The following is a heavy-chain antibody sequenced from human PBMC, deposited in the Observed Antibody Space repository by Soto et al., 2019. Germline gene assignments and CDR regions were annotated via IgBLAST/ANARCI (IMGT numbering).Heavy chain of an antibody. Sequence: PGGSLRLSCRTSGFRFSSYGMHWVRQAPGKGLEWVSYFSSSSSTIYYADSVKGRFTISRDNSKNTLYLQMNSLRAEDTAVYYCAKDESAGYYYFDYWGQGTLVTVS. CDR1: GFRFSSYG. D-gene: IGHD3-9*01. J-gene: IGHJ4*02. V-gene: IGHV3-48*01. CDR2: FSSSSSTI. CDR3: AKDESAGYYYFDY.